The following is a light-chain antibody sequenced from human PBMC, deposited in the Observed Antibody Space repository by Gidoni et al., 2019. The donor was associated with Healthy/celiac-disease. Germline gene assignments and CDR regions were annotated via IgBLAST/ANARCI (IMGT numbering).Light chain of an antibody. CDR2: DVS. J-gene: IGLJ2*01. Sequence: QSALTHPASVSGSPGQSITISCTVTSSDVGGYNYVSWYQQHPGKAPKLMIYDVSNRPSGVSNRFSGSKSGNTASLTISGRQAEDEADYYCSSYTSSSTVVFGGGTKLTVL. V-gene: IGLV2-14*03. CDR3: SSYTSSSTVV. CDR1: SSDVGGYNY.